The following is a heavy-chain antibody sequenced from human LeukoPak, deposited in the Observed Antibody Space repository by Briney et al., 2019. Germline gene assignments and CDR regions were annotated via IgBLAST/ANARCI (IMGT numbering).Heavy chain of an antibody. CDR2: ISSSSSTI. J-gene: IGHJ4*02. V-gene: IGHV3-48*01. D-gene: IGHD6-19*01. CDR1: GFTFSSYS. Sequence: GGSLRLSCAASGFTFSSYSLNWVRQAPGKGLEWVSYISSSSSTIYYADSVKGRFTISRDNAKNSLYLQMNSLRAENTAVYYCIVLAVTGTFGFDYWGQGTLVTVSS. CDR3: IVLAVTGTFGFDY.